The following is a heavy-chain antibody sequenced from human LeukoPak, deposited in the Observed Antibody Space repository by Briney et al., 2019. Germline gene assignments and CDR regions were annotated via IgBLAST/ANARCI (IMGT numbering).Heavy chain of an antibody. J-gene: IGHJ4*02. V-gene: IGHV1-46*01. Sequence: GASVKVSCKASGGTFSSYAISWVRQAPGQGLEWMGIINPSGGSTSYAQKFQGRVTVTRDTSTSTVYMELSSLRSEDTAVYYCARGAPTAAGLGRGYWGQGTLVTVSS. CDR3: ARGAPTAAGLGRGY. D-gene: IGHD6-13*01. CDR1: GGTFSSYA. CDR2: INPSGGST.